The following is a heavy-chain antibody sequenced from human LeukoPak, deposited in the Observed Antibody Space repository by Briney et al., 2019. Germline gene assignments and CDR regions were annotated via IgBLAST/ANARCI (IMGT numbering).Heavy chain of an antibody. V-gene: IGHV4-31*11. Sequence: SETLSLTCAVYGGSFSGYYWSWIRQHPGKGLEWIGYIYYSGCTYYNPSLKSRVTISVDTSKNQFSLKLSSVTAADTAVYYCARVCYYYDSSGRLYCFDYWGQGTLVTVSS. CDR3: ARVCYYYDSSGRLYCFDY. J-gene: IGHJ4*02. CDR2: IYYSGCT. CDR1: GGSFSGYY. D-gene: IGHD3-22*01.